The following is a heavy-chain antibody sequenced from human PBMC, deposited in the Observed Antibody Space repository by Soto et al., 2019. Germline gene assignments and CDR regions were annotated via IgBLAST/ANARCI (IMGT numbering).Heavy chain of an antibody. CDR3: ARHYSSSWYSFDY. D-gene: IGHD6-13*01. V-gene: IGHV5-10-1*01. CDR1: GYRFTSYW. Sequence: GESLKISCKGSGYRFTSYWISWVRQMPGKGLEWMGRIDPSDSYTNYSPSFQGHVTISADKSISTAYLQWSSLKASDTAMYYCARHYSSSWYSFDYWGQGTLVTVSS. J-gene: IGHJ4*02. CDR2: IDPSDSYT.